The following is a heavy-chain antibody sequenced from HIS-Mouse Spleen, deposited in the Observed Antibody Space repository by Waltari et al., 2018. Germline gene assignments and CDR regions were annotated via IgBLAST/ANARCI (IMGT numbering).Heavy chain of an antibody. D-gene: IGHD6-13*01. CDR3: AREIPYSSSWYDWYFDL. V-gene: IGHV4-39*07. Sequence: QLQLQESGQGLVKPSETLSLTCTVSGGSLRSSRYYWGWIRQPPGKGLEWIGSIYYSGSTYYNPSLKSRVTISVDTSKNQFSLKLSSVTAADTAVYYCAREIPYSSSWYDWYFDLWGRGTLVTVSS. CDR2: IYYSGST. CDR1: GGSLRSSRYY. J-gene: IGHJ2*01.